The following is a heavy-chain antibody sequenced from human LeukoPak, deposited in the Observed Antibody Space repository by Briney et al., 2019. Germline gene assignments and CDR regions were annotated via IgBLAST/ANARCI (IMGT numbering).Heavy chain of an antibody. V-gene: IGHV4-59*01. D-gene: IGHD4-17*01. CDR2: ISDSGST. CDR3: ARYDYGDCWFDP. J-gene: IGHJ5*02. Sequence: PSETLSLTCTVSGGSMNNYYWSWIRQAPGQELEWIGYISDSGSTNYNPSLRSRVTISVDTSKNQFSLKLSSVTAADTALYYCARYDYGDCWFDPWGQGTLVTVSS. CDR1: GGSMNNYY.